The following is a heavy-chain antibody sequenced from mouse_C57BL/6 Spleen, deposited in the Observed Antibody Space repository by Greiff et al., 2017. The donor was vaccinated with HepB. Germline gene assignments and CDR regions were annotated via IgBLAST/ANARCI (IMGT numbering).Heavy chain of an antibody. CDR2: IYWDDDK. CDR1: GFSLSTSGMG. J-gene: IGHJ4*01. D-gene: IGHD1-1*01. V-gene: IGHV8-12*01. CDR3: ARRRTTGYAMDY. Sequence: QVTLKVCGPGILQSSQTLSLTCSFSGFSLSTSGMGVSWIRQPSGKGLEWLAHIYWDDDKRCNPSLKSRLTISKDTSRNQVFLKITSVDTADTATYYCARRRTTGYAMDYWGQGTSVTVSS.